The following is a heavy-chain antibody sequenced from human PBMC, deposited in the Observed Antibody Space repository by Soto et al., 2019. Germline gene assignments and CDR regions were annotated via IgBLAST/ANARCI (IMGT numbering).Heavy chain of an antibody. CDR3: AKSRGLSSSWYYFDS. J-gene: IGHJ4*02. V-gene: IGHV1-69*13. Sequence: GASVKVSCKASGDTFNTYALNWVRRAPGQGLEWIGGIIPILATPNYAQKFQGRVTITADESTSSAYMELSSLRSEDTAVYYCAKSRGLSSSWYYFDSWGQGTLVTVS. D-gene: IGHD6-13*01. CDR2: IIPILATP. CDR1: GDTFNTYA.